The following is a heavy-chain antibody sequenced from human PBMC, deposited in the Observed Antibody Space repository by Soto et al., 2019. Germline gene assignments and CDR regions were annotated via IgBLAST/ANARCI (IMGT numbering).Heavy chain of an antibody. CDR3: ASFRGEVFSFDD. CDR1: GGSISSGGYS. D-gene: IGHD4-17*01. Sequence: QLQLQESGSGLVKPSQTLSLTCAVSGGSISSGGYSWSWIRQPPGKGLEWIGYIYNTGSTSYHPSVKRILTMSLDRSTNQFSLNLIAVTAADTAVSYCASFRGEVFSFDDWGQGTLVTVSS. V-gene: IGHV4-30-2*01. J-gene: IGHJ4*02. CDR2: IYNTGST.